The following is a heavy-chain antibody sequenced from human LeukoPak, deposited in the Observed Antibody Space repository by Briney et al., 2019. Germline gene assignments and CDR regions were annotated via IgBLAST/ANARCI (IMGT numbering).Heavy chain of an antibody. Sequence: GRPLRLSCAASGFTFSSYAMHWVRQAPGKGLEWVAGISDDGGDQYYADSVKGRVIMSRDNSNNTVYLQMNSLRTEDTAVYYCAKVVVYYDLYFYHYMDVWGTGTTVTVSS. CDR2: ISDDGGDQ. V-gene: IGHV3-30*04. D-gene: IGHD3-22*01. CDR1: GFTFSSYA. J-gene: IGHJ6*03. CDR3: AKVVVYYDLYFYHYMDV.